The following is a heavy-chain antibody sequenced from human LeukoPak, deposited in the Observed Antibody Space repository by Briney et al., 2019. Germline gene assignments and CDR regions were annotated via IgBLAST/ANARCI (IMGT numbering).Heavy chain of an antibody. CDR1: GFTFSSYS. Sequence: PGGSLRLSCAASGFTFSSYSMNWVRQAPGKGLEWVSSISSSSSYIYYADSVKGRFTISRDNSKNTLYLQMNSLRAEDTAVYYCAREDRIAVAGTIVFDYWGQGTLVTVSS. V-gene: IGHV3-21*04. J-gene: IGHJ4*02. CDR3: AREDRIAVAGTIVFDY. D-gene: IGHD6-19*01. CDR2: ISSSSSYI.